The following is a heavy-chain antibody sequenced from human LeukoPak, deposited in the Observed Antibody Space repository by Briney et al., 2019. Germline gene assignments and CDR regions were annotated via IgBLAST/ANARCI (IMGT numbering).Heavy chain of an antibody. Sequence: GGSLRLSCAASGFTFSSYGMSWVRQAPGKGLEWVSAISGSGGSTYYADSVKGRFTISRDNSKNTLYLQMNSLRAEDTAVYYCAKGSRRWQQLVLDYWGKGTLVTVSS. CDR1: GFTFSSYG. J-gene: IGHJ4*02. CDR3: AKGSRRWQQLVLDY. D-gene: IGHD6-13*01. V-gene: IGHV3-23*01. CDR2: ISGSGGST.